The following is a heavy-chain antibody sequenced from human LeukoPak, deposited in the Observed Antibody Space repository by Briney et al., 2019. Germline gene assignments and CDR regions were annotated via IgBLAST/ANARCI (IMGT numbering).Heavy chain of an antibody. CDR1: GGTFSSYA. CDR2: IIPILGIA. D-gene: IGHD5-18*01. CDR3: ASGYSYGSDWFDP. Sequence: SVKVSCKASGGTFSSYAISWVRQAPGQGLEWMGRIIPILGIANYAQKFQGRVTITADKSTSTAYMELSSLRSDDTAVYYCASGYSYGSDWFDPWGQGTLVTVSS. V-gene: IGHV1-69*04. J-gene: IGHJ5*02.